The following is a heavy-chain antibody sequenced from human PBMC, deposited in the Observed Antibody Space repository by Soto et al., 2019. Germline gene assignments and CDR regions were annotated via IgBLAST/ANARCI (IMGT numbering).Heavy chain of an antibody. Sequence: AASVKVSCKASGYTFTSYYMHWVRQAPGQGLEWMGIINPGVGSTSSASYAQKFQGRVTMTRDMSTSTVYMELSSLTSDDTAVYYCAREIAVAGTLDYWGQGTLVTVSS. D-gene: IGHD6-19*01. CDR3: AREIAVAGTLDY. CDR2: INPGVGSTSSA. J-gene: IGHJ4*02. V-gene: IGHV1-46*01. CDR1: GYTFTSYY.